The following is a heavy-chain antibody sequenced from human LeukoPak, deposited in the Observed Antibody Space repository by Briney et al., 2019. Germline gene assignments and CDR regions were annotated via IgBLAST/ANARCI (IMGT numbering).Heavy chain of an antibody. CDR1: GGSFSGYY. CDR3: ARVGGTARIFYYFDY. J-gene: IGHJ4*02. D-gene: IGHD3-3*02. Sequence: SETLPLTCAVYGGSFSGYYWSWIRQPPGKGLEWIGEINHSGSTNYNPSLKSRVTISVDTSKNQFSLKLSSVTAADTAVYYCARVGGTARIFYYFDYWGQGTLVTVSS. V-gene: IGHV4-34*01. CDR2: INHSGST.